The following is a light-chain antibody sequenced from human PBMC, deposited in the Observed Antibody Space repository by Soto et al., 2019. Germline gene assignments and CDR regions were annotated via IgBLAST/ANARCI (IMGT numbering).Light chain of an antibody. V-gene: IGLV1-51*01. Sequence: QSVLTQPPSVSAAPGQTVTIPCAGSSSNIGSNYVSWYQHLPGTAPKLLIFDNTKRPSDIPDRFSGFKSGTSATLDIAGLQTGDEADYYCGTWDTSLSAFYVFGTGTKLTVL. J-gene: IGLJ1*01. CDR2: DNT. CDR1: SSNIGSNY. CDR3: GTWDTSLSAFYV.